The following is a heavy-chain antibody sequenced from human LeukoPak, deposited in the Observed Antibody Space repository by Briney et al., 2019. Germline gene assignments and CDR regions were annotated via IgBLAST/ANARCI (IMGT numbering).Heavy chain of an antibody. CDR2: IKTKRDGGTI. Sequence: PGGSLRLSCAASGFSVNRAWLRWVRQAPGKGLEWVGRIKTKRDGGTIDYAAPVKGRFTISGDESRDTVYLEMNELKTEDTAVYYCTRIQGGNYNTVDIWGQGTVVTVSS. J-gene: IGHJ3*02. V-gene: IGHV3-15*01. CDR3: TRIQGGNYNTVDI. CDR1: GFSVNRAW. D-gene: IGHD3-10*01.